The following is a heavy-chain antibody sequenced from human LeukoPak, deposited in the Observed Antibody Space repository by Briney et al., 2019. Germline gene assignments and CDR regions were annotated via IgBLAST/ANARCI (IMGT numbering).Heavy chain of an antibody. CDR1: GGSFSGYY. V-gene: IGHV4-34*01. Sequence: SETLSLTCAVYGGSFSGYYWSWIRQPPGKGLEWIGEINHSGSTNYNPSLKSRVTISVDTSKNQFSLKLSSVTAADTAVYYCASRDYYDSSGYYGDYWGQGTLVTGSS. D-gene: IGHD3-22*01. CDR2: INHSGST. CDR3: ASRDYYDSSGYYGDY. J-gene: IGHJ4*02.